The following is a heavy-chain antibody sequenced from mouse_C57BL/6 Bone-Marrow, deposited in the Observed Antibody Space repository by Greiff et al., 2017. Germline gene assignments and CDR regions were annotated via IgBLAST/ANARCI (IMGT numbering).Heavy chain of an antibody. Sequence: QVQLKESGAELVKPGASVKLSCKASGYTFTSYWMHWVKQRPGQGLEWIGMIHPNSGSTNYNEKFKSKATLTVDKSSSTAYMQLSSLTSEDSAVYYCARSPYGSSSYWYFDVWGTGTTVTVSS. V-gene: IGHV1-64*01. CDR2: IHPNSGST. D-gene: IGHD1-1*01. J-gene: IGHJ1*03. CDR3: ARSPYGSSSYWYFDV. CDR1: GYTFTSYW.